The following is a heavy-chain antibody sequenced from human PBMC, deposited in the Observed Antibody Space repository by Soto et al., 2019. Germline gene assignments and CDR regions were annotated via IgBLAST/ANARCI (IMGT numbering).Heavy chain of an antibody. CDR3: AKYRRTNAEGYRLDF. J-gene: IGHJ4*02. CDR2: VYYSGST. Sequence: SETLSLTCTLSGGSISGYYWSWIRQPPGKGLEWIGYVYYSGSTKYNPSLESRVTISVDMSNNQFSLMLTSVTAADTAVYYCAKYRRTNAEGYRLDFWGQGTLVTVSS. D-gene: IGHD5-12*01. V-gene: IGHV4-59*01. CDR1: GGSISGYY.